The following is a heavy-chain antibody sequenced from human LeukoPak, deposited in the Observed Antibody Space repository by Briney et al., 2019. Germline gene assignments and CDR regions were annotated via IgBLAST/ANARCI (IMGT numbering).Heavy chain of an antibody. CDR2: ISYDGSNE. CDR3: ARPRGAAAGTFGFDP. D-gene: IGHD6-13*01. V-gene: IGHV3-30-3*01. Sequence: GGSLRLSCAASGFTFSSYAMHWVRQAPGKGLEWVAVISYDGSNEYYADSVKGRLTISRDNSRNTLYLQMSSLRADDTAVYYCARPRGAAAGTFGFDPWGQGTLVTVSS. J-gene: IGHJ5*02. CDR1: GFTFSSYA.